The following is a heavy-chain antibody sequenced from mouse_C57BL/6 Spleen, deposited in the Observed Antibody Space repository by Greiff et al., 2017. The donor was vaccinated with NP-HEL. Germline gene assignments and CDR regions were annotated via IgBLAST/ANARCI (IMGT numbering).Heavy chain of an antibody. Sequence: QVQLQQSGTELVKPGASVKLSCKASGYTFTSYWMHWVKQRPGQGLEWIGNINPSNGGTNYNEKFKSKATLTVDKSSSTAYMQLSSLTSEDSAVYYCARWMRGSSYAMDYWGQGTSVTVSS. CDR2: INPSNGGT. CDR1: GYTFTSYW. CDR3: ARWMRGSSYAMDY. D-gene: IGHD1-1*01. V-gene: IGHV1-53*01. J-gene: IGHJ4*01.